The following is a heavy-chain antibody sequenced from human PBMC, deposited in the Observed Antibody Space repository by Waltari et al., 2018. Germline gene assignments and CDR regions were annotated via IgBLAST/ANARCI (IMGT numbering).Heavy chain of an antibody. V-gene: IGHV3-7*01. CDR1: GFTFTSLW. D-gene: IGHD6-25*01. CDR2: INQDGSEK. Sequence: EVQLVESGGGLVQPGGSLRLSCDASGFTFTSLWISWVRQAPGKGLEWVANINQDGSEKYYVDTVKGRFTISRDNAKNSLYLQMNSLRVEDAAVYYCARVGGGERLDAFDIWGQGTMVTVSS. J-gene: IGHJ3*02. CDR3: ARVGGGERLDAFDI.